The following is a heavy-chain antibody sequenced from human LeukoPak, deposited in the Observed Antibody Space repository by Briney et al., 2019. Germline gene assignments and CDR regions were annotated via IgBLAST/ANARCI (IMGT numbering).Heavy chain of an antibody. J-gene: IGHJ5*02. CDR3: ARLTLAVADNWFDP. CDR1: GGSISSFY. Sequence: SETLSLTCTVSGGSISSFYWNWIRQPPGKGLEWIGYIYYSGSTNYNPSLKSRVTVSVDTSKNQFSLKLSSVTAADTAVYYCARLTLAVADNWFDPWGQGTLVTVSS. V-gene: IGHV4-59*01. D-gene: IGHD6-19*01. CDR2: IYYSGST.